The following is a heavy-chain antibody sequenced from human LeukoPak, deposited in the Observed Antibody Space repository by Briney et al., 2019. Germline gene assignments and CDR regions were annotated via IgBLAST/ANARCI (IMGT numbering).Heavy chain of an antibody. CDR1: GFTLSSYA. V-gene: IGHV3-23*01. Sequence: GGSLRLSCAASGFTLSSYAMSWVRQAPGKGLEWVSAISDTGNTYHADSVKGRFTISRDSSKNTLFLRMNRLRPEDAAVYYCAKAPVTTCRGAFCYPFDYWGLGTLVTVSS. CDR2: ISDTGNT. CDR3: AKAPVTTCRGAFCYPFDY. J-gene: IGHJ4*02. D-gene: IGHD2-15*01.